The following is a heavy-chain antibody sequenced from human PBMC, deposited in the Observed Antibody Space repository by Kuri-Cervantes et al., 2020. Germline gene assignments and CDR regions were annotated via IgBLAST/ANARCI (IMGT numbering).Heavy chain of an antibody. D-gene: IGHD1-1*01. V-gene: IGHV3-30-3*01. CDR3: ARDRWNGLFAWFDP. Sequence: GESLKISCAASGFTFSSYAMHWVRQAPGKGLEWVAVISYDGSNKYYADSVKGRFTIFRDNSKNTLCLQMNSLRAEDTAVYYCARDRWNGLFAWFDPWGQGTLVTVSS. J-gene: IGHJ5*02. CDR1: GFTFSSYA. CDR2: ISYDGSNK.